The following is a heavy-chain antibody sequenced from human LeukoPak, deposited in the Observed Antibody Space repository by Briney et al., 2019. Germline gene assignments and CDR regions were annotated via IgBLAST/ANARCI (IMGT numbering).Heavy chain of an antibody. CDR2: IYYSGST. CDR3: ARVLGGSLYYFDY. D-gene: IGHD3-16*01. J-gene: IGHJ4*02. V-gene: IGHV4-59*01. Sequence: SETLSLTCTVSGGSISSYYWSWIRQPPGKGLEWIGYIYYSGSTNYNPSLKSRVTISVDTSKNQFSLKLSSVTAADTAVYYCARVLGGSLYYFDYWGQGTLVTVSS. CDR1: GGSISSYY.